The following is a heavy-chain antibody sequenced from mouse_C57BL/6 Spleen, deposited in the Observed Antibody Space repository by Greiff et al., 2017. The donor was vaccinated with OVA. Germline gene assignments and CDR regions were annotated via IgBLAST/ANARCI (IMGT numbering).Heavy chain of an antibody. CDR3: ARSYYSNARGAMDY. Sequence: QVQLQQPGAELVMPGASVKLSCKASGYTFTSYWMHWVKQRPGQGLEWIGEIDPSDSYTNYNQKFKGKSTLTVDKSSSTAYMQLSSLTSEDSAVYYCARSYYSNARGAMDYWGQGTSVTVSS. J-gene: IGHJ4*01. D-gene: IGHD2-5*01. CDR2: IDPSDSYT. CDR1: GYTFTSYW. V-gene: IGHV1-69*01.